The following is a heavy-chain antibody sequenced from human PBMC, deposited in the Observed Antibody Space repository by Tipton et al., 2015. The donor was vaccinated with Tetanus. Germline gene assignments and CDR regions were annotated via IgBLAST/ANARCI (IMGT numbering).Heavy chain of an antibody. CDR2: VYSSGST. J-gene: IGHJ6*02. CDR1: GGSLNTFY. V-gene: IGHV4-4*07. Sequence: TLSLTCTVSGGSLNTFYWNWIRQPAGKGLEWIGRVYSSGSTNYNPSLKSRVTMSIDASKTKFSLGLTSVTAADTAVYYCARDFRERSGTYYSYYYTMDVWGQGTTVTVSS. D-gene: IGHD1-26*01. CDR3: ARDFRERSGTYYSYYYTMDV.